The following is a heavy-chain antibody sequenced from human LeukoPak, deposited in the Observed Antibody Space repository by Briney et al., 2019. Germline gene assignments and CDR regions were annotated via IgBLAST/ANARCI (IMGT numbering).Heavy chain of an antibody. Sequence: GGSLRLSCAASGFTFSSYGMHWVRQAPGKGLEWVAFIRYDGSNKNYADSVKGRFTISRDNSKNTLYLQMNSLRAEDTAVFYCAKDQVTYYDFCSGYSVDSWGQGTLVTVSS. D-gene: IGHD3-3*01. CDR3: AKDQVTYYDFCSGYSVDS. V-gene: IGHV3-30*02. J-gene: IGHJ4*02. CDR2: IRYDGSNK. CDR1: GFTFSSYG.